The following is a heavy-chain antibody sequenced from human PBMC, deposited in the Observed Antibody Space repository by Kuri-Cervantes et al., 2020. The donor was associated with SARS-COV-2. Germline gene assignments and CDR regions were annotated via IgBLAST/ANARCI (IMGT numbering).Heavy chain of an antibody. CDR1: GFTFSSYN. V-gene: IGHV3-21*01. Sequence: GGSLRLSCAASGFTFSSYNMNWVRQAPGKGLEWVSSISSSSSYIYYADSVKGRFTISRDNAKNSLYLQMNSLRAEDTAVYYCARYTTGYYYMDVWGKGTTVTVSS. CDR2: ISSSSSYI. CDR3: ARYTTGYYYMDV. D-gene: IGHD1-1*01. J-gene: IGHJ6*03.